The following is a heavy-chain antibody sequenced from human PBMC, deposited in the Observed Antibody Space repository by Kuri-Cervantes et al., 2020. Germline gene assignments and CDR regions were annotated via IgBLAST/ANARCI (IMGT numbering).Heavy chain of an antibody. CDR1: GFTFRNHG. J-gene: IGHJ6*03. V-gene: IGHV3-30*19. CDR2: ISYDGSNK. D-gene: IGHD5-18*01. Sequence: GGSLRLSCAASGFTFRNHGMHWVRQAPGKGLEWVAVISYDGSNKYYADSVKGRFTISRDNSKNTLYLQMNSLRAEDTAVYYCARDRTRYSYGPEVYYYYYYYMDVWGKGTTVTVSS. CDR3: ARDRTRYSYGPEVYYYYYYYMDV.